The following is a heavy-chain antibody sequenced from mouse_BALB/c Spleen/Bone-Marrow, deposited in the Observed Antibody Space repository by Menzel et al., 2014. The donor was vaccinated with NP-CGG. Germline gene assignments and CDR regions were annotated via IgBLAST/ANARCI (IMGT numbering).Heavy chain of an antibody. Sequence: QVQLQQSGPELEKPGASVKISCKASGYTFTNYWMNWVKQRPGQGLEWIGMIDPSDSETHYNQMFKDKATLTVDKSSSTAYMQLSSLTSEDSAVYYCTRRDDGYPYWGQGTTLTVSS. CDR2: IDPSDSET. J-gene: IGHJ2*01. CDR3: TRRDDGYPY. D-gene: IGHD2-3*01. CDR1: GYTFTNYW. V-gene: IGHV1-61*01.